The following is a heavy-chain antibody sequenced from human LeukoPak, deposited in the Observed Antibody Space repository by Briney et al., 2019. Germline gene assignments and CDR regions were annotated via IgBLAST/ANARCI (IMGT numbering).Heavy chain of an antibody. Sequence: GGSLRLSCAASGFTFSSYSMNWVRQAPGKGLEWVSYISSSSTIYYADSVKGRFTISRDNAESSLYLQMNSLRAEDTAVYYCAGGPVDVWGQGTTVTVSS. CDR3: AGGPVDV. CDR2: ISSSSTI. CDR1: GFTFSSYS. D-gene: IGHD3-16*01. J-gene: IGHJ6*02. V-gene: IGHV3-48*01.